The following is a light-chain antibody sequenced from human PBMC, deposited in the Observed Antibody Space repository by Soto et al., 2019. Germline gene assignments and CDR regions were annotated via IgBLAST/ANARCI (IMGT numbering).Light chain of an antibody. J-gene: IGKJ1*01. CDR3: QQYDSYLGT. CDR1: QRISGW. V-gene: IGKV1-5*01. CDR2: DVS. Sequence: DIQMTQSPSTLSGSLGDRVTINCRASQRISGWVAWYQQKPGNAPKLLIYDVSALPRGVPARFSGSGSGTDFTLTITSLQPDDFATYYCQQYDSYLGTFGQGTRVEIK.